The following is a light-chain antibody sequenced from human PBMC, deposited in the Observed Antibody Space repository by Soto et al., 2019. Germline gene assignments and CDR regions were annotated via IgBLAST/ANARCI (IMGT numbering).Light chain of an antibody. V-gene: IGLV2-14*01. CDR3: LSHTGSRTL. CDR1: SSDVGDYNY. CDR2: EVT. J-gene: IGLJ3*02. Sequence: QSVLTQPASVSGSPGQSITISCTGASSDVGDYNYVSWYQEHPGQVPKLIIFEVTTRPSGVSDRFSGSRSGNTASLTISGLQAEDEADYYCLSHTGSRTLFGGGIKLTVL.